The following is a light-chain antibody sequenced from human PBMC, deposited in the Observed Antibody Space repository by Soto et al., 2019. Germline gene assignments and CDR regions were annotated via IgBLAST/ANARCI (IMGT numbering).Light chain of an antibody. CDR1: QSVSSY. Sequence: EIVLTQSPDTLSLSPGERATLSCRASQSVSSYLAWYQQRPGQAPRLLIYDASNRATGIPVRFSGAGSGTDFTLSISSLEPEDFAVYYCQQRSNWPHTFGQGTKLEIK. CDR2: DAS. V-gene: IGKV3-11*01. J-gene: IGKJ2*01. CDR3: QQRSNWPHT.